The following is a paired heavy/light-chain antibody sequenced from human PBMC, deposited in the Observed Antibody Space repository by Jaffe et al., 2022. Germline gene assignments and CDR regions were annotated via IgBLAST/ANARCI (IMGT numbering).Heavy chain of an antibody. CDR1: GFSLSTSGMC. Sequence: QVTLRESGPALVKPTQTLTLTCTFSGFSLSTSGMCVSWVRQPPGKALEWLALIDWDDDKYYSTSLKTRLTISKDTSKNQVVLTMTNMDPVDTATYYCARTPAYCGGDEEIDAFDIWGQGTMVTVSS. D-gene: IGHD2-21*02. V-gene: IGHV2-70*20. CDR2: IDWDDDK. J-gene: IGHJ3*02. CDR3: ARTPAYCGGDEEIDAFDI.
Light chain of an antibody. CDR2: DAS. Sequence: EIVLTQSPATLSLSPGERATLSCRASQSVSSYLAWYQQKPGQAPRLLIYDASNRATGIPARFSGSGSGTDFTLTISSLEPEDFAVYYCQQRSNWPPNLTFGGGTKVEIK. J-gene: IGKJ4*01. CDR3: QQRSNWPPNLT. CDR1: QSVSSY. V-gene: IGKV3-11*01.